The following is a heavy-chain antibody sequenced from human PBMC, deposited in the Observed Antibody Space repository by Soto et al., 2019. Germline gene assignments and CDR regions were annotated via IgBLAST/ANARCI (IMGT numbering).Heavy chain of an antibody. CDR2: MHNSGST. D-gene: IGHD3-3*01. CDR1: GGSISSYY. Sequence: QVQLQESGPGLVKPSETLSLTCTVSGGSISSYYWSWIRQPPGKGLEWIGYMHNSGSTKYNPSLKSRVTISADTSKNQFSLKLSSVTAADSAVYYCARGHYDFLSGYFATIDYWGQGTLVTVSS. V-gene: IGHV4-59*08. J-gene: IGHJ4*02. CDR3: ARGHYDFLSGYFATIDY.